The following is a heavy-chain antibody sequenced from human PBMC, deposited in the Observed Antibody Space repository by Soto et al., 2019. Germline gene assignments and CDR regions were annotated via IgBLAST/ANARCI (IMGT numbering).Heavy chain of an antibody. V-gene: IGHV3-33*01. J-gene: IGHJ2*01. CDR1: GFTFSSYG. CDR3: ARSRGNNCSGGSCYSDWYFDL. CDR2: IWYDGSNK. D-gene: IGHD2-15*01. Sequence: GGSLRLSCAASGFTFSSYGMHWVRQAPGKGLEWVAVIWYDGSNKYYADSVKGRFTISRDNSKNTLYLQMNSLRAEDTAVYYCARSRGNNCSGGSCYSDWYFDLWGRGTLVTVSS.